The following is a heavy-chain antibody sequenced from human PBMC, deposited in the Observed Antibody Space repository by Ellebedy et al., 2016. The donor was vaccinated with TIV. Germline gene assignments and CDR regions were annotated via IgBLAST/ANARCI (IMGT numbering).Heavy chain of an antibody. J-gene: IGHJ4*02. Sequence: GGSLRLXXAASGFAFGHYWMHWVRQAPGKGLVWVSRLSSDHKVAGYADSVKGRFTISRDNARNTLYLQMDSLRDEDTAVYYCARDSGSYPFDYWGQGTLVTVSS. CDR1: GFAFGHYW. CDR3: ARDSGSYPFDY. CDR2: LSSDHKVA. V-gene: IGHV3-74*01. D-gene: IGHD1-26*01.